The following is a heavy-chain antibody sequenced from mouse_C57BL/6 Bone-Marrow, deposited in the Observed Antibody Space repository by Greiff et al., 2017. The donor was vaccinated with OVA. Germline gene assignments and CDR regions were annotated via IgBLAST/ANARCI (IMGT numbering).Heavy chain of an antibody. D-gene: IGHD1-1*01. CDR2: IDPSDSYT. CDR1: GYTFTSYW. Sequence: QQPGAELVRPGTSVKLSCKASGYTFTSYWMHWVKQRPGQGLEWIGVIDPSDSYTNYNQKFKGKATLTVDTSSSTAYMQLSSLTSEDSAVYYCASQYYYGSSYLYWGQGTTLTVSS. V-gene: IGHV1-59*01. J-gene: IGHJ2*01. CDR3: ASQYYYGSSYLY.